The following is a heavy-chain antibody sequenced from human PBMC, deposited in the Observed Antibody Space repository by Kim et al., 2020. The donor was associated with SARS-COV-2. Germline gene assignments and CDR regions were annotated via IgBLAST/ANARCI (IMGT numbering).Heavy chain of an antibody. CDR2: TYHSGST. CDR3: ARRDGGSSWKYWYFDL. V-gene: IGHV4-59*08. D-gene: IGHD6-13*01. Sequence: SETLSLTCTVSGGSISSYYWNWIRQPPGRGLEWIGYTYHSGSTTYNPSPKSRVTMSGDPSKNQVSLKRSSVTAAATAIYYCARRDGGSSWKYWYFDLWGRGTLVTVSS. J-gene: IGHJ2*01. CDR1: GGSISSYY.